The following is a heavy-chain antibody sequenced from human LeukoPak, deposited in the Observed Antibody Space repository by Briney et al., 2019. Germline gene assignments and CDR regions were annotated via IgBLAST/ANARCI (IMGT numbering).Heavy chain of an antibody. J-gene: IGHJ4*02. CDR3: ARSDRLGH. CDR1: GFTFSSCN. D-gene: IGHD6-19*01. Sequence: GGSLRLSCAASGFTFSSCNMIWVRQTPGKGLELVSSISPGSRYINYADSVKGRFTISRDNAKNSLYLQMNSLRAEDTAVYYCARSDRLGHWGQGTLVTVSS. V-gene: IGHV3-21*04. CDR2: ISPGSRYI.